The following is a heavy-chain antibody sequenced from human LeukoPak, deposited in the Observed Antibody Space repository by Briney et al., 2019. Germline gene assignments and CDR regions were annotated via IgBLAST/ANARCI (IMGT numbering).Heavy chain of an antibody. CDR1: GGSVSAYS. CDR3: ARDSGYSGYVGGPFDY. J-gene: IGHJ4*02. Sequence: SETLSLTCTVSGGSVSAYSWNWIRQPAGKGLEWIGRIYTSGSTNYNPSLKSRVTMSVATSKNQFSLRLSSVTAADTAVYCCARDSGYSGYVGGPFDYWGQGTLVTVSS. V-gene: IGHV4-4*07. D-gene: IGHD5-12*01. CDR2: IYTSGST.